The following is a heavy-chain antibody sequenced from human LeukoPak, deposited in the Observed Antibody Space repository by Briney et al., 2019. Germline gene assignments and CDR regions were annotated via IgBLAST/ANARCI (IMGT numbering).Heavy chain of an antibody. Sequence: GESLKISCKGSGYNFTNYWIGWGRQLPGKGLEWMGIIYPGDSDTRYSPSFQGRVTISADKSIDTALLQWSSLTASDTAMYYCARHVNFRSPYDYWGQGTLVTVSS. J-gene: IGHJ4*02. D-gene: IGHD5-24*01. CDR3: ARHVNFRSPYDY. V-gene: IGHV5-51*01. CDR1: GYNFTNYW. CDR2: IYPGDSDT.